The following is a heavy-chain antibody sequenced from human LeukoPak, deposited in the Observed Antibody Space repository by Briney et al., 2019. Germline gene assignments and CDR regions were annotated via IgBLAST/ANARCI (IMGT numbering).Heavy chain of an antibody. J-gene: IGHJ4*02. V-gene: IGHV1-18*01. CDR3: VVDAYYHDSSGSGTYYFDY. D-gene: IGHD3-22*01. CDR1: GYTFTSYG. Sequence: ASVKVSCKASGYTFTSYGISWVRQAPGQGLEWMGWISAYNGNTNYAQKLQGRVTMTTDTSTSTAYMELRSLRSDDTAVYYCVVDAYYHDSSGSGTYYFDYWGQGTLVTVSS. CDR2: ISAYNGNT.